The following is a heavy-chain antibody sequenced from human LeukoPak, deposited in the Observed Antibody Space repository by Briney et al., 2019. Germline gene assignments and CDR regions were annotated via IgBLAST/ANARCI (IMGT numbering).Heavy chain of an antibody. Sequence: GSLRLSCAASGFTFSSYAMSWVRQAPGKGLEWVSAISGSGSNTCYAGSVKGRFTISRDNSKNTLYLQMNSLRAEDTAVYYCAKDPVGAYEYFQHWGQGTLVTVSS. CDR1: GFTFSSYA. V-gene: IGHV3-23*01. CDR2: ISGSGSNT. J-gene: IGHJ1*01. CDR3: AKDPVGAYEYFQH. D-gene: IGHD1-26*01.